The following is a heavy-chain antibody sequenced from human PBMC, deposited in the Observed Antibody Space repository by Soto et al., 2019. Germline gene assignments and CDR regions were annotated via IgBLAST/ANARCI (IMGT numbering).Heavy chain of an antibody. V-gene: IGHV3-23*01. CDR1: GFTFSSYA. CDR2: ISGSGGST. J-gene: IGHJ4*02. Sequence: GGSLRLSCAASGFTFSSYAMTWVRQASGKGLEWVSTISGSGGSTYYADSVKGRFTISRDNSKNTLYLQMSSLRAEDTAVYYCAKAPFRSNYYVYWGQGTLVTVSS. CDR3: AKAPFRSNYYVY. D-gene: IGHD3-22*01.